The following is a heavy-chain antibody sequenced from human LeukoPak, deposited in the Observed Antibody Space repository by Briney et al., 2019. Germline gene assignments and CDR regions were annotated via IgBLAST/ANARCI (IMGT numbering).Heavy chain of an antibody. CDR3: ARDQSIMGPTTVDY. D-gene: IGHD1-26*01. CDR2: ISSDGSNT. J-gene: IGHJ4*02. Sequence: GGSLRLSCAASGITFSTSWMHWVRQAPGKGLVWVSRISSDGSNTIYADSVRGRFTISRDNAKNTLYLQMNSLRAEDTAVYYCARDQSIMGPTTVDYWGQGTLATVSS. CDR1: GITFSTSW. V-gene: IGHV3-74*01.